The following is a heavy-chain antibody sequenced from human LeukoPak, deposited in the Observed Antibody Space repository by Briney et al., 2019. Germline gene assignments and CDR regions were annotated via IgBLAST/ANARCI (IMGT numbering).Heavy chain of an antibody. V-gene: IGHV1-69*13. CDR1: GDTFSRYA. CDR2: IIPIFGTA. CDR3: ARGRPYAFDI. Sequence: SVNVSCKASGDTFSRYAISWVRQAPGQGLKWMGGIIPIFGTADYAQKFQGRVTITADESTSTAYMELSSLRSEDTAVYYCARGRPYAFDIWGQGTMVTVSS. J-gene: IGHJ3*02.